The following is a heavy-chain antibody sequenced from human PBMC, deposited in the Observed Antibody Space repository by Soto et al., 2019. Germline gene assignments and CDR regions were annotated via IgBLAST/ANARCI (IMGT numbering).Heavy chain of an antibody. CDR3: ASPLGYCSGGSCDALVY. D-gene: IGHD2-15*01. CDR1: GYTFTSYY. Sequence: ASVKVSCKASGYTFTSYYMHWVRQAPGQGLEWMGIINPSGGSTSYAQKFQGRVTMTRDTSTSTVYMELSSLRSEDTAVYYCASPLGYCSGGSCDALVYWGQGTLVTV. V-gene: IGHV1-46*03. J-gene: IGHJ4*02. CDR2: INPSGGST.